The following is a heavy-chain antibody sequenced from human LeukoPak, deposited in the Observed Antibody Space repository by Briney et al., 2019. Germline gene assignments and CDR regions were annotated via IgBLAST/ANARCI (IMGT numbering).Heavy chain of an antibody. CDR1: GYTFTSYD. CDR3: ARTKLDIVVVVAAKIDAFDI. D-gene: IGHD2-15*01. CDR2: MNLNSGNT. Sequence: ASVKVSCKASGYTFTSYDINWVRQATGQGLEWMGWMNLNSGNTGYAQKFQGRVTMNRNTSISTAYMELSSLRSEDTAVYYCARTKLDIVVVVAAKIDAFDIWGQGTMVTVSS. V-gene: IGHV1-8*01. J-gene: IGHJ3*02.